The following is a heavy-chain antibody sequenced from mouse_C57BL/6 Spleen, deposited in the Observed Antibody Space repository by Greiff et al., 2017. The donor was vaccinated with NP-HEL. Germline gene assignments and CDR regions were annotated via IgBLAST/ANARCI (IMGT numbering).Heavy chain of an antibody. J-gene: IGHJ2*01. V-gene: IGHV8-8*01. CDR2: WDDDK. D-gene: IGHD1-1*01. CDR3: ARITTVAYYFDY. Sequence: WDDDKYYNPALKSRLTISKDTSKNQVFLKIANVDTADTATYYCARITTVAYYFDYWGQGTTLTVSS.